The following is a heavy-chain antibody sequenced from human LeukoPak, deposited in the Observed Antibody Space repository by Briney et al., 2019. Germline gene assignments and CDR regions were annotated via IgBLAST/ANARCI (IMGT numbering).Heavy chain of an antibody. CDR1: GFTFANTW. V-gene: IGHV3-74*01. D-gene: IGHD3-10*01. J-gene: IGHJ4*02. CDR3: VIGGTYGSGS. CDR2: INNDGSST. Sequence: GGSLRLSCAASGFTFANTWMHWVRQAPGKGLVWVSIINNDGSSTNYADSVKGRFTISRDNAKNTLDLQMNSLRDEDTAVYYCVIGGTYGSGSWGQGTLVTVSS.